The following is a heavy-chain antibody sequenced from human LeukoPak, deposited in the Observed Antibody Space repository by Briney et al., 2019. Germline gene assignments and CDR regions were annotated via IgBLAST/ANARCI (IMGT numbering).Heavy chain of an antibody. V-gene: IGHV3-66*01. CDR1: TLSVGGSF. Sequence: GGSLRLSCVDSTLSVGGSFVSWVRQAPGKGLEWVSVIYSGGSVYSADSVKGRFTISRDYSDNTVYLQMNSLRVEDTAVYYCARGLGTNYGGYCTGGGCPVYWGQGTLVTVSS. CDR3: ARGLGTNYGGYCTGGGCPVY. J-gene: IGHJ4*02. D-gene: IGHD2-8*02. CDR2: IYSGGSV.